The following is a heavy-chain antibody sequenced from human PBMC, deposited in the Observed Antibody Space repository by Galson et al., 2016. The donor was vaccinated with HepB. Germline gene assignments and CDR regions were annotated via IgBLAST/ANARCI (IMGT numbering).Heavy chain of an antibody. CDR1: GFTFGSYS. J-gene: IGHJ4*02. D-gene: IGHD3-10*01. Sequence: SLRLSCATSGFTFGSYSMNWVRQAPGKGLEWVASISSNRVYINYGDSVKGRFTISRDNAKNSLYLQMNSLRAEDTAVYYCARGFRGSKIRARDFDFWGQGTLVTVSS. V-gene: IGHV3-21*01. CDR2: ISSNRVYI. CDR3: ARGFRGSKIRARDFDF.